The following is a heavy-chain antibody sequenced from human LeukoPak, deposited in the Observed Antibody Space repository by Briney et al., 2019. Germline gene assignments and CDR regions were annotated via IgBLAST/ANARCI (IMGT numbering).Heavy chain of an antibody. Sequence: GASVKVSCKASGGTFSSYAISWVRQAPGQGLEWMGRIIPILGIANYAQKFQGRVTITADKSTSTAYMELSSLRSEDTAVYYCARVEYSSSPGDYWGQGTLVTVSS. CDR2: IIPILGIA. CDR3: ARVEYSSSPGDY. V-gene: IGHV1-69*04. J-gene: IGHJ4*02. CDR1: GGTFSSYA. D-gene: IGHD6-6*01.